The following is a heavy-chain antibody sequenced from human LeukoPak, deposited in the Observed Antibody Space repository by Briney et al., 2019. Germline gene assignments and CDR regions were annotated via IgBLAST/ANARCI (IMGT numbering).Heavy chain of an antibody. J-gene: IGHJ4*02. CDR1: GFTFSDYY. CDR3: AVEYSGSSTPFDY. V-gene: IGHV3-11*01. Sequence: GGSLRLSCAASGFTFSDYYMSWIRQAPGKGLEWVSYISSSGSTIYYADSVKGRFTISRDNAKNSLYLQMNSLRAEDTAVYYCAVEYSGSSTPFDYWGQGTLVTVSS. CDR2: ISSSGSTI. D-gene: IGHD6-6*01.